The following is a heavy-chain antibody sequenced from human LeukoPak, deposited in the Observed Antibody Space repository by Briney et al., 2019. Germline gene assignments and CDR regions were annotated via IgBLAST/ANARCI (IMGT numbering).Heavy chain of an antibody. J-gene: IGHJ5*02. V-gene: IGHV4-59*01. CDR3: ARSRAYCSGGSCYNWFDP. D-gene: IGHD2-15*01. CDR1: GGYISSYY. CDR2: IYYSGST. Sequence: PSETLSLTCTVSGGYISSYYWSWIRQPPGQGLEWIGYIYYSGSTNYNPSLKSRVTISVDTSKNQFSLKLSSVTAADTAVYYCARSRAYCSGGSCYNWFDPWGQGTLVTVSS.